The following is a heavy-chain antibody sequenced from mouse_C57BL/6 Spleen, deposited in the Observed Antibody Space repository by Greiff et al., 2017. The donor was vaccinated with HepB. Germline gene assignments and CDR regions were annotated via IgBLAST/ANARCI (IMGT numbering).Heavy chain of an antibody. CDR3: ARYYYGSSYEGDY. Sequence: QVQLQQPGAELVKPGASVKLSCKASGYTFTSYWMHWVKQRPGQGLEWIGMIHPNSGSTNYNEKFKSKATLTVDKSSSTAYMQLSSLTSEDSAVYYCARYYYGSSYEGDYWGQGTTLTVSS. J-gene: IGHJ2*01. D-gene: IGHD1-1*01. V-gene: IGHV1-64*01. CDR2: IHPNSGST. CDR1: GYTFTSYW.